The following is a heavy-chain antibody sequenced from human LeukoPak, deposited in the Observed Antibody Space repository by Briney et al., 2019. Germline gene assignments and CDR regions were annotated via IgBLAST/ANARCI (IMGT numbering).Heavy chain of an antibody. J-gene: IGHJ4*02. CDR3: ARVGDTSSYYYYLDD. D-gene: IGHD3-22*01. Sequence: SETLSLTCGVSGGSFSAYYWTWIRRPPGKGREGFGEISHRGGTNYNPSLKSRVAISLDTSKNQFSLNLSSVTAADTAVYYCARVGDTSSYYYYLDDWGQGTQVTVSS. CDR2: ISHRGGT. CDR1: GGSFSAYY. V-gene: IGHV4-34*01.